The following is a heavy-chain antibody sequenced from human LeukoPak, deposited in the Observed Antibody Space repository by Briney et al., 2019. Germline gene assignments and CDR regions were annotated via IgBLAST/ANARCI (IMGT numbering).Heavy chain of an antibody. CDR2: IYPGDSDT. J-gene: IGHJ3*02. V-gene: IGHV5-51*01. Sequence: GESLKISCEGSGYSFTTYWIAWVRQMPGKGLEWMGIIYPGDSDTRYSPSFQGQVTISADKSTSTAYLQWSSLKASDTAMYYCARRGYCSGGSCYSSAFDIWGQGTMVTVSS. CDR3: ARRGYCSGGSCYSSAFDI. CDR1: GYSFTTYW. D-gene: IGHD2-15*01.